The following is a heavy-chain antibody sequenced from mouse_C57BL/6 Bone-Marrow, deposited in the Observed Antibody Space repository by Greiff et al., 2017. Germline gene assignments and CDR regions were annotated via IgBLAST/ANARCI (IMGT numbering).Heavy chain of an antibody. D-gene: IGHD4-1*01. CDR1: GYAFTNYL. V-gene: IGHV1-54*01. Sequence: VQLKESGAELVRPGTSVKVSCKASGYAFTNYLIEWVKQRPGQGLEWIGVINPGSGGTNYNEKFKGKATLTADKSSSTAYMQLSSLTSEDSAVYFCARWDWGAWFADWGEGTLVTVSA. J-gene: IGHJ3*01. CDR2: INPGSGGT. CDR3: ARWDWGAWFAD.